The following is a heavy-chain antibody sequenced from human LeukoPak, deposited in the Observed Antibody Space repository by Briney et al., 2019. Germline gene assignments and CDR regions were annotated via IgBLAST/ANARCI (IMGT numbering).Heavy chain of an antibody. CDR1: GGSVSGYEYY. V-gene: IGHV4-39*01. J-gene: IGHJ4*02. D-gene: IGHD3-9*01. Sequence: PSETLSLTRTVSGGSVSGYEYYWGWIRQPPGKGLEWIGNTYYSGSTYYNPSLKSRLTMSVDTSKNQFSLKMSSVTAADTAVYYCARLSKGRYFDYIFDHWGQGALVTVSS. CDR2: TYYSGST. CDR3: ARLSKGRYFDYIFDH.